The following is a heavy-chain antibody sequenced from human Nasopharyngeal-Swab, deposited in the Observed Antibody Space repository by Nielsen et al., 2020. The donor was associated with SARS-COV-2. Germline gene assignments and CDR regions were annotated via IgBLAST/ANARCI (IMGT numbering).Heavy chain of an antibody. V-gene: IGHV6-1*01. J-gene: IGHJ4*02. D-gene: IGHD6-13*01. Sequence: WISQSPSRGLEWLGRTYYRSKWYNDYAVSVKSRITINPATSKNQFSLQLNSVTPEDTAVYYCAREPGGAAAGPLFDYWGQGTLVTVSS. CDR3: AREPGGAAAGPLFDY. CDR2: TYYRSKWYN.